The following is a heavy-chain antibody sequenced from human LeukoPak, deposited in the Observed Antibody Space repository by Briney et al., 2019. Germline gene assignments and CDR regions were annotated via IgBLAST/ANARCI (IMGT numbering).Heavy chain of an antibody. J-gene: IGHJ3*02. V-gene: IGHV3-53*05. CDR2: IYSGGST. CDR3: VKDRSTVTDDAFDI. D-gene: IGHD4-17*01. Sequence: PGGSLRLSCAASGFIVSSNYMSWVRQAPGKGLEWVSLIYSGGSTYYADSVKGRFTISRDNSKNTVYLQMSSLRAEDTAVYYCVKDRSTVTDDAFDIWGQGTMVTVSS. CDR1: GFIVSSNY.